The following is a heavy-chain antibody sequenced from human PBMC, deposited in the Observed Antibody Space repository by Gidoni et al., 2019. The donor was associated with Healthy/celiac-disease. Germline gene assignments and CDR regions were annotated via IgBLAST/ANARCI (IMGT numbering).Heavy chain of an antibody. J-gene: IGHJ4*02. Sequence: QLQLQESGSGLVKPSQTLSLTCAVSGGSISSGGYSWSWIRQPPGKGLEWIGYIYHSGSTYYNPSLKSRVTIAVDRSKNQFSLKLSSVTAADTAVYYCARGWDYYDRSGYYYRPYFDYWGQGTLVTVSS. D-gene: IGHD3-22*01. CDR2: IYHSGST. V-gene: IGHV4-30-2*01. CDR1: GGSISSGGYS. CDR3: ARGWDYYDRSGYYYRPYFDY.